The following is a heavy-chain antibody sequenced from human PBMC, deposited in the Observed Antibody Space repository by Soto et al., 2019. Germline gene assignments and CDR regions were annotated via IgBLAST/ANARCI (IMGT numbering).Heavy chain of an antibody. D-gene: IGHD5-12*01. CDR3: ARGYSGYGNFDY. CDR2: ISSDGTSA. Sequence: EVRLVESGGGLVQPGESLRLSCAASGFTFNTWMHWVRQAPGKGLVWVSRISSDGTSAYYADSVQGRFTISRDNAKNTLYLQMNSLRDEDTAVYYCARGYSGYGNFDYWGQGTLVTVSS. V-gene: IGHV3-74*01. CDR1: GFTFNTW. J-gene: IGHJ4*02.